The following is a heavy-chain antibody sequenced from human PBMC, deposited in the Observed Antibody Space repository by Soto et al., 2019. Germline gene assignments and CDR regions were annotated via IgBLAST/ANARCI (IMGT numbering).Heavy chain of an antibody. CDR2: INPSGGST. V-gene: IGHV1-46*01. CDR1: GYTFTSYY. J-gene: IGHJ4*02. D-gene: IGHD3-9*01. CDR3: ARERGADFDWLLFDY. Sequence: QVQLVQSGAEVKKPGVSVKVSCKASGYTFTSYYMHWVRQAPGQGLEWMGIINPSGGSTSYAQKFQGRVTMTRDTSTSTVYMELSSLRSEDTAVYYCARERGADFDWLLFDYWGQGTLVTVSS.